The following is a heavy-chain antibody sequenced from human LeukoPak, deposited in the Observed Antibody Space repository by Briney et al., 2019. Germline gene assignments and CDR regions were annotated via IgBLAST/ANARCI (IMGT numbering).Heavy chain of an antibody. D-gene: IGHD4-17*01. CDR3: ARDYPLAYGVAGEASSDY. CDR2: ISGSGGST. J-gene: IGHJ4*02. Sequence: PGGSLRLSCAASGFTFSSYGMSWVRQAPGKGLEWVSAISGSGGSTYYADSVKGRFTISRDNAQKSVYLQMNSLRVEDTAVYYCARDYPLAYGVAGEASSDYWGQGTLVTVSS. CDR1: GFTFSSYG. V-gene: IGHV3-23*01.